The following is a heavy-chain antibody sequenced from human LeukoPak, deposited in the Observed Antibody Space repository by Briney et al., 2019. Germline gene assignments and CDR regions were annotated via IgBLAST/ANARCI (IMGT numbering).Heavy chain of an antibody. V-gene: IGHV3-7*01. D-gene: IGHD3-16*01. CDR2: IKPDGSEK. Sequence: PGGSLRLSCVASGFTLTTHWMTWVRQVPGKGLEWVANIKPDGSEKYYVDSVEGRFAISRDNTKNSLYLQMNNLRAEDTGLYFCVSAPNSFYLDHWGQGALVTVSS. CDR1: GFTLTTHW. J-gene: IGHJ4*02. CDR3: VSAPNSFYLDH.